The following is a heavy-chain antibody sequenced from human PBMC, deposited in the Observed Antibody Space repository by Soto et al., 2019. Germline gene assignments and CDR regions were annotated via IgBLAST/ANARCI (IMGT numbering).Heavy chain of an antibody. CDR3: ARAYETNWFDP. V-gene: IGHV4-59*01. Sequence: SSETLSLTCTFSGGSISSYYWSWIRQPPGKGLEWIGYIYYSGSTNYNPSLKSRVTISVDTSKNQFSLKLSSVTAADTAAYYCARAYETNWFDPWGPGTLVTVYS. D-gene: IGHD2-8*01. J-gene: IGHJ5*02. CDR2: IYYSGST. CDR1: GGSISSYY.